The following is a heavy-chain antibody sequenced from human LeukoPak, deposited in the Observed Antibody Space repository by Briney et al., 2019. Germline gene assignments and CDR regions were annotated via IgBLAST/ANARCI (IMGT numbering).Heavy chain of an antibody. D-gene: IGHD5-24*01. J-gene: IGHJ4*02. V-gene: IGHV4-59*01. CDR3: ARGLQTYFDY. Sequence: SETLSPTCTVSGGSISSYYWSWIRQPPGKGLEWIGYIYYSGSTNYNPSLKSRVTISVDTSKNQFSLKLSSVTAADTAVYYCARGLQTYFDYWGQGTLVTVSS. CDR2: IYYSGST. CDR1: GGSISSYY.